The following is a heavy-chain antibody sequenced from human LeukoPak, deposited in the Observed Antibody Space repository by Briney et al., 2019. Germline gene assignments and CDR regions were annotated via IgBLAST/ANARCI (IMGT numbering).Heavy chain of an antibody. CDR3: ARFLRSRSSRDGYEN. CDR2: IYYSGST. J-gene: IGHJ4*02. D-gene: IGHD5-24*01. V-gene: IGHV4-39*01. Sequence: PSETLSLTCTVSGGSISSSSYYWGWIRQPPGKGLEWIGSIYYSGSTYYNPSLKSRVTISVDTSKNQFSLKLSSVTAADTAVYYCARFLRSRSSRDGYENWGQGTLVTVSS. CDR1: GGSISSSSYY.